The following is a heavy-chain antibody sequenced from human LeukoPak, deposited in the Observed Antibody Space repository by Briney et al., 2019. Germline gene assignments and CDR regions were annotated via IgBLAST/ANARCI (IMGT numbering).Heavy chain of an antibody. CDR2: FDRKNGDT. J-gene: IGHJ6*03. V-gene: IGHV1-24*01. CDR1: GFTLADLS. D-gene: IGHD2-2*01. Sequence: ASVKVSCKVSGFTLADLSMHWVRQAPGKGLEWVGGFDRKNGDTIYAQRFRGRVTLTEDTSTGTAYWDLSSLSADDTAVYYCATGVFCATTTCPGYQHYYSFMDVWGKGTTVTVSS. CDR3: ATGVFCATTTCPGYQHYYSFMDV.